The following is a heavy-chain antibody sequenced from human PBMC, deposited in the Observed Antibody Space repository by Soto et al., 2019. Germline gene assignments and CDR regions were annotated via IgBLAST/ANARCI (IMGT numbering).Heavy chain of an antibody. J-gene: IGHJ4*02. D-gene: IGHD3-10*01. CDR3: ARDYYGSGSYRSLLYYFDY. CDR1: GDSVSSNSAA. Sequence: SQTLSLTCAISGDSVSSNSAAWNWIRQSPSRGLEWLGRTYYGSKWYNDYAVSVKSRITINPDTSKNQSSLQLNSVTPEDTAVYYCARDYYGSGSYRSLLYYFDYWGQGTLVTVSS. V-gene: IGHV6-1*01. CDR2: TYYGSKWYN.